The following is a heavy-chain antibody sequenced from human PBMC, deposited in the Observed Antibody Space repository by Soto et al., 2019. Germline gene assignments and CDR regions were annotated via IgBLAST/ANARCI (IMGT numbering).Heavy chain of an antibody. CDR3: ARGVNYGDYDLPWCAP. CDR1: GGSISSSSYY. CDR2: IYYSGST. D-gene: IGHD4-17*01. J-gene: IGHJ5*02. Sequence: QLQLQESGPGLVKPSETLSLTCTVSGGSISSSSYYWGWIRQPPGKGLEWIGSIYYSGSTYYNPSLKGRVTISVDTSNNLSSLSLSSVTAADTAVYYCARGVNYGDYDLPWCAPWGQASLV. V-gene: IGHV4-39*01.